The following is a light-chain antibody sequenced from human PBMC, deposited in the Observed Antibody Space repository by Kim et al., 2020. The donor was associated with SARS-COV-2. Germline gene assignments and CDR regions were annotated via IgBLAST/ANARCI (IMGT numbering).Light chain of an antibody. Sequence: QSALTQPASVSGSPGQSITISCTGTISNIGSYNYVSWHQQHPGKALKLMIYDVNKRPSGISSRFSGSKSGSTASLTISGLQSEDEADYYCSSFTTRSTLVFGGGTK. J-gene: IGLJ3*02. CDR3: SSFTTRSTLV. CDR1: ISNIGSYNY. V-gene: IGLV2-14*03. CDR2: DVN.